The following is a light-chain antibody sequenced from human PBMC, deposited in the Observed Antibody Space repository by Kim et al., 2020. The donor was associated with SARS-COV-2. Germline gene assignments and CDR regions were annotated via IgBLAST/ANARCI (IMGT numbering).Light chain of an antibody. CDR3: SSYTISGTYV. V-gene: IGLV2-14*04. J-gene: IGLJ1*01. CDR1: TIVVGTYTY. Sequence: GQSSTISCTATTIVVGTYTYVSWNQQHPLRAPDLMIYDVTKRPSGVSDRFSASKSGNTASLTISGLQPEDEADYYCSSYTISGTYVFGTGTQLTVL. CDR2: DVT.